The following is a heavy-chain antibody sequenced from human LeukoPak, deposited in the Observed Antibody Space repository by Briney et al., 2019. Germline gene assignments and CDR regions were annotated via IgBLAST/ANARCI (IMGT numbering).Heavy chain of an antibody. Sequence: SETLSLTCTVSGGSLTSSFYWSWIRQSPGKGLEWIGYIYTSGGTTYNPSLKSRLTISADTSKNQFSLNLSSVTAADTAVYYCASRKLGNDYWGQGTLVTVSS. CDR2: IYTSGGT. J-gene: IGHJ4*02. CDR3: ASRKLGNDY. CDR1: GGSLTSSFY. D-gene: IGHD7-27*01. V-gene: IGHV4-61*01.